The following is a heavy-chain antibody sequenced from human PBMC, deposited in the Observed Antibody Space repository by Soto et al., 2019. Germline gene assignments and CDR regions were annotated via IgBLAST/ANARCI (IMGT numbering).Heavy chain of an antibody. V-gene: IGHV4-39*01. J-gene: IGHJ5*02. CDR3: VKSSNWSYNWFDP. CDR1: GGSVSSSSHY. D-gene: IGHD6-13*01. Sequence: PSETLSLTCTVSGGSVSSSSHYWGWIRQPPGKGLEWIGSIYYSGSTYFNPSLKSRVTISVDTSKNQFSLKLTSVTAADTAVYYCVKSSNWSYNWFDPWGQGTLVTVSS. CDR2: IYYSGST.